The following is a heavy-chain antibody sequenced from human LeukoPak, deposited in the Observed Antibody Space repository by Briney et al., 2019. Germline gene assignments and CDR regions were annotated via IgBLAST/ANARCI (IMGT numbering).Heavy chain of an antibody. D-gene: IGHD6-19*01. CDR3: ATTQVYSSGKDYYYYGMDV. CDR1: GYTLTELS. V-gene: IGHV1-24*01. Sequence: ASVKVSCKVSGYTLTELSMHWVRQAPGKGLEWMGGFDPEDGETIYAQKFQGRVTMTEDTSTDTAYMELSSLRSEYTAVYYCATTQVYSSGKDYYYYGMDVWGQGTTVTV. J-gene: IGHJ6*02. CDR2: FDPEDGET.